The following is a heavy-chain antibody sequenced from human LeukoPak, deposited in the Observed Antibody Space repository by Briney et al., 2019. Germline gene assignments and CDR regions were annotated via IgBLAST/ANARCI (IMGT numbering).Heavy chain of an antibody. V-gene: IGHV3-53*01. CDR1: GGSISNSYY. J-gene: IGHJ4*02. CDR3: ARGQDYYDSSGYPR. CDR2: IYSGGST. D-gene: IGHD3-22*01. Sequence: LSLTCTVSGGSISNSYYWGWIRQPPGKGLEWVSVIYSGGSTYYADSVKGRFTISRDNSKNTLYLQMNSLRAEDTAVYYCARGQDYYDSSGYPRWGQGTLVTVSS.